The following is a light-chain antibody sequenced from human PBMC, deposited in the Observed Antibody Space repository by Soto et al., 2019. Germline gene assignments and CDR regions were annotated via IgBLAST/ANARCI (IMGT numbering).Light chain of an antibody. J-gene: IGKJ5*01. CDR2: DAS. V-gene: IGKV3-11*01. Sequence: VVLTQSPATLSLSPGERASLSCRTSLSVSVYLDWYQQKPGQAPRLLISDASNRATGIPDRFSGSGSGTDFTLTISSLEPEDFAVYYCHKRQYWPPITVGQGTRLEIK. CDR1: LSVSVY. CDR3: HKRQYWPPIT.